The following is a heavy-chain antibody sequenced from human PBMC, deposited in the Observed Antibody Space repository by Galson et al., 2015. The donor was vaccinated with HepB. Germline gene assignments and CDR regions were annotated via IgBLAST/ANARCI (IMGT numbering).Heavy chain of an antibody. J-gene: IGHJ4*02. D-gene: IGHD6-13*01. CDR3: AKLYSSNWASNLYFDY. CDR2: ISGSGGST. V-gene: IGHV3-23*01. CDR1: GFTFSSYA. Sequence: SLRLSCAASGFTFSSYAMSWVRQAPGKGLEWVSAISGSGGSTYYADSVKGRFTISRDNSKNTLYLQMNSLRAEDTAVYYCAKLYSSNWASNLYFDYWGQGILVTVSS.